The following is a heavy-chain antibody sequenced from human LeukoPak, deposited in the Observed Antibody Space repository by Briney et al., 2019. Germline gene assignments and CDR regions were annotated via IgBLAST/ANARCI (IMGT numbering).Heavy chain of an antibody. CDR2: INHSGST. Sequence: SETLSLTCAVYGGSFSGYYWSWIRQPPGKGLEWIGEINHSGSTNYNPSLESRATISVDTSKNQFSLKLSPVTATDTALYYCARSRDGYHPLDYWGQGTLVTVSS. J-gene: IGHJ4*02. CDR1: GGSFSGYY. D-gene: IGHD5-24*01. V-gene: IGHV4-34*01. CDR3: ARSRDGYHPLDY.